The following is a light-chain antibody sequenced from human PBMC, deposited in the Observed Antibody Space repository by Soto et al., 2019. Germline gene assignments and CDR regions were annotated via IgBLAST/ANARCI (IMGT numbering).Light chain of an antibody. CDR2: DVS. J-gene: IGLJ1*01. CDR3: CSYAGSYTFYV. Sequence: QSALTQPRSVSGSPGQSVTISGTGTSRDVGGYNYVSWYQQHPGKATKLMIYDVSKRPSGVPHRVSGSKSGNTASLTISGLQSDDEADYYCCSYAGSYTFYVFGTGTKLTVL. CDR1: SRDVGGYNY. V-gene: IGLV2-11*01.